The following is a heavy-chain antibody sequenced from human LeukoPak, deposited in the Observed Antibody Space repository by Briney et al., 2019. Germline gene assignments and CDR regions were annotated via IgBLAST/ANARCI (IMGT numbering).Heavy chain of an antibody. Sequence: SETLSLTCTVSGYSINNNYYWDWVRQPPGKGLEWIGYIYYSGSANYNPSLKSRVTISVDTSKNQFSLKLSSVTAADTAVYYCARLTGYDWESSYDYWGQGTLVTVSS. CDR1: GYSINNNYY. J-gene: IGHJ4*02. CDR3: ARLTGYDWESSYDY. D-gene: IGHD5-12*01. CDR2: IYYSGSA. V-gene: IGHV4-59*01.